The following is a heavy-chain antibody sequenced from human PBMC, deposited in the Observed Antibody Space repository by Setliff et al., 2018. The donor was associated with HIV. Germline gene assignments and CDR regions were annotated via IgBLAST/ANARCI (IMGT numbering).Heavy chain of an antibody. D-gene: IGHD2-8*01. CDR1: GISFGNHW. J-gene: IGHJ6*02. CDR2: INADGSIT. Sequence: GESLTISCGASGISFGNHWMYWVRQAPGKGLVWVSRINADGSITDYADSVKRRFTISRDNAKNTLYMQMNSLRAEDTAVYYCARPYTVWVYGMDVWGQGTTVTVSS. V-gene: IGHV3-74*01. CDR3: ARPYTVWVYGMDV.